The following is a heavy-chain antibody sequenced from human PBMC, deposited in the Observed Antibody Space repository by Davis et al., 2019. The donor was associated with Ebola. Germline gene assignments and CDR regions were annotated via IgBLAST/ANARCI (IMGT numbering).Heavy chain of an antibody. CDR2: ISGSGVST. CDR1: GFTFSSFW. V-gene: IGHV3-23*01. CDR3: AKSGSGWYFLDY. D-gene: IGHD6-19*01. J-gene: IGHJ4*02. Sequence: PGGSLRLSCAASGFTFSSFWMHWVRQAPGKGLEWVSPISGSGVSTYYADSVKGRFTISRDNSKNTLYLQMNSLRAEDTAVYYCAKSGSGWYFLDYWGQGTLVTVSS.